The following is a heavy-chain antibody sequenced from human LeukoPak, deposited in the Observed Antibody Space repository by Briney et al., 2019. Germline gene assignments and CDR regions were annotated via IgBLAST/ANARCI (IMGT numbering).Heavy chain of an antibody. V-gene: IGHV4-61*02. CDR2: IHRSGST. J-gene: IGHJ6*03. Sequence: PSETLSLTCTVSGGSISSGSYYWSWIRQPAGKGLEWIGRIHRSGSTAYNPSVKSRVTISVDTSKNQFSLKLNSVTAADTAVYYCARDLRGYSYGYYYYYMDVWGKGTTVTVSS. D-gene: IGHD5-18*01. CDR3: ARDLRGYSYGYYYYYMDV. CDR1: GGSISSGSYY.